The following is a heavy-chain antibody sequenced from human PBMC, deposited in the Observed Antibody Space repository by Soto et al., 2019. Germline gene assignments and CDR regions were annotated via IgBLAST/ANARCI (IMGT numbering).Heavy chain of an antibody. D-gene: IGHD6-13*01. CDR1: GGSISSSSYY. Sequence: SETLSLTCIVSGGSISSSSYYWGWIRQPPGKGLEWIGSIYYSGSTYYNPSLKSRVTISVDTSKNQLSLKLSSVTAADTAVYYCARETRKYSSSWPYFDYWGQGTLVTVS. CDR2: IYYSGST. CDR3: ARETRKYSSSWPYFDY. J-gene: IGHJ4*02. V-gene: IGHV4-39*02.